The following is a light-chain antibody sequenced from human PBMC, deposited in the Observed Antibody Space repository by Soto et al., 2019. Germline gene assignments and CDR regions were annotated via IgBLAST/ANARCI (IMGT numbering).Light chain of an antibody. CDR3: PTWDDSLNVLV. V-gene: IGLV1-44*01. CDR1: SCSFKSNN. J-gene: IGLJ3*02. Sequence: QSVLTQPPSASGTPGQRVTISCSGGSCSFKSNNVTWYQQLPGAAPKLLIYSNNQRPSGTPDRFSASKSGTSASLAIGGLQPEDDGTYHCPTWDDSLNVLVFGAGTKLTVL. CDR2: SNN.